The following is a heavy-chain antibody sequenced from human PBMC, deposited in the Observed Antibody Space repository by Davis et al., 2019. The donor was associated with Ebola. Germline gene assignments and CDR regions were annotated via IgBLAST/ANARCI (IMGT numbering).Heavy chain of an antibody. CDR1: GGSISSSSYY. D-gene: IGHD6-19*01. CDR3: ARAEGYSSGWGTTDPWFDP. Sequence: MPSETLSLTCTVSGGSISSSSYYWSWIRQPPGKGLEWIGYIYSSGSTIYNPSLKSRVTISVDTSKNQFSLKLSSVTAADTAVYYCARAEGYSSGWGTTDPWFDPWGQGTLVTVSS. V-gene: IGHV4-61*01. J-gene: IGHJ5*02. CDR2: IYSSGST.